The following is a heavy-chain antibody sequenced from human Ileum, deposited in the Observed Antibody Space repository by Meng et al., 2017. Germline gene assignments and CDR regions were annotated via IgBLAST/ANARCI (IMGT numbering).Heavy chain of an antibody. CDR3: ARDSWTGYYYWYFDL. V-gene: IGHV4-59*01. D-gene: IGHD3/OR15-3a*01. CDR2: IYYSGSA. CDR1: GGSISSYY. Sequence: GSLRLSCTVSGGSISSYYWSWIRQPPGKGLEWIGYIYYSGSANYNPTPKGRVTISVDTSRNQFSLKLRSVTAADTAVYYCARDSWTGYYYWYFDLWGRGTLVTVSS. J-gene: IGHJ2*01.